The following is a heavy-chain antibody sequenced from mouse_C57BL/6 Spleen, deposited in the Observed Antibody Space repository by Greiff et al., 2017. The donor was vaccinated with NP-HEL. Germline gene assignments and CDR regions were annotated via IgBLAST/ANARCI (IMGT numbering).Heavy chain of an antibody. J-gene: IGHJ4*01. Sequence: EVQLQQSGPELVKPGASVKMSCKASGYTFTDYNMHWVKQSHGKSLEWIGYINPNNGGTSYNQKFKDKATLTVNKSSSTAYMELSSLTSANSAVYYCVRAKWITTVSPSMNYWGQGTSVTVSS. V-gene: IGHV1-22*01. CDR2: INPNNGGT. CDR3: VRAKWITTVSPSMNY. D-gene: IGHD1-1*01. CDR1: GYTFTDYN.